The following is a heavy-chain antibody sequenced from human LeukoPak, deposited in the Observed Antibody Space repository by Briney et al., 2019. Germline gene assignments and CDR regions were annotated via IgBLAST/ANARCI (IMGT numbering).Heavy chain of an antibody. Sequence: ASVKVSCKASGYTFTSYYMHWVRQAPGQGLEWMGIINPSGGSTSYAQKFQGRVTMTRDTSTSTVYMELSSLRSEDTAVYYCARAIRHEAGTRSYYDYWGQGTLVTVSS. CDR3: ARAIRHEAGTRSYYDY. J-gene: IGHJ4*02. CDR1: GYTFTSYY. CDR2: INPSGGST. D-gene: IGHD3-10*01. V-gene: IGHV1-46*01.